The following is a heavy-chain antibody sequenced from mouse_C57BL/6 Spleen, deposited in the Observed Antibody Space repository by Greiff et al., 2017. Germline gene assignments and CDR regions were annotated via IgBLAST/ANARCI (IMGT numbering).Heavy chain of an antibody. CDR3: ARWNYGSRYFDY. D-gene: IGHD1-1*01. V-gene: IGHV1-18*01. J-gene: IGHJ2*01. Sequence: EVQLQQSGPELVKPGASVKIPCKASGYTFTDYNMDWVKQSHGKSLEWIGDINPNNGGTIYNQKFKGKATLTVDKSSSTAYMELRSLTSEDTAVYYCARWNYGSRYFDYRGQGTTLTVSS. CDR2: INPNNGGT. CDR1: GYTFTDYN.